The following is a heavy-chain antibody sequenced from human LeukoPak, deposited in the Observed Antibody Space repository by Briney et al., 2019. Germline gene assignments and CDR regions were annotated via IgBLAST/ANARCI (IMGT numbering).Heavy chain of an antibody. CDR1: GGTFNNYA. CDR3: ARVTHTELSTSFDP. D-gene: IGHD5-18*01. CDR2: IIPIFGSS. Sequence: SVKVSCKASGGTFNNYAINWVRQAPGQGLEWMGGIIPIFGSSNYAQKFQGRVTITADESTTTAYMELSSLRSEDTAVYYCARVTHTELSTSFDPWGQGTLVTVSS. J-gene: IGHJ5*02. V-gene: IGHV1-69*13.